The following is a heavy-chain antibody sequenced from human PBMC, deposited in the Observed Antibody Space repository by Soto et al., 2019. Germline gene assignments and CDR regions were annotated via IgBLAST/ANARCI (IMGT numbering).Heavy chain of an antibody. J-gene: IGHJ3*02. CDR1: GYTSTGYV. Sequence: QVQLVQSGAEVKKPGASVKISCEASGYTSTGYVMHWVRQAPGQRPEWMGWISTGTGNTRSSQRFQGRVTFTGDASASTFYMGVSSLTFEDTAVYYCAREGINAGIRPWGDAFDIWGQGTMVTVSS. D-gene: IGHD3-10*01. CDR2: ISTGTGNT. V-gene: IGHV1-3*04. CDR3: AREGINAGIRPWGDAFDI.